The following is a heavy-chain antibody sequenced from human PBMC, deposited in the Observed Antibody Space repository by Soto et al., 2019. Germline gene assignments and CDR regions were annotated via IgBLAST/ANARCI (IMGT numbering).Heavy chain of an antibody. J-gene: IGHJ4*02. CDR2: IFDSGST. Sequence: SETLSLTCTVSGGSISSGGYYWSWIRQHPGKGLEWIGYIFDSGSTYYNPTLKSRVTISVDTSKNQFSLKLSSVIAADTAVYYCARGNPNCGDDCYAYWGQGTLVTVSS. D-gene: IGHD2-21*01. CDR3: ARGNPNCGDDCYAY. CDR1: GGSISSGGYY. V-gene: IGHV4-31*03.